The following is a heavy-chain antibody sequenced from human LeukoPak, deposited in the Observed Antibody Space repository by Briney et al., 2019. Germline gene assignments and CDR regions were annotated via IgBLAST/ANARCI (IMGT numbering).Heavy chain of an antibody. V-gene: IGHV4-34*01. CDR2: INNGGST. D-gene: IGHD3-22*01. CDR3: ARGGYDTPGDY. CDR1: GGSFSGFH. Sequence: PSETLSLTCAVYGGSFSGFHWSWIRQFPRKGLEWIGQINNGGSTNYNPSLKSRVTISEDTSKNQFSLKLASVTAADTAMYYCARGGYDTPGDYWGQGTLVTVSS. J-gene: IGHJ4*02.